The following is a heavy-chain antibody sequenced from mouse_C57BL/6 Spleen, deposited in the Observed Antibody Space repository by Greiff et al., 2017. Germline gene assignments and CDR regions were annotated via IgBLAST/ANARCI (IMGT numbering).Heavy chain of an antibody. V-gene: IGHV1-52*01. D-gene: IGHD2-1*01. J-gene: IGHJ2*01. CDR2: IDPSDSET. CDR3: ERDYYGNLYFDY. Sequence: QVQLQQPGAELVRPGSSVKLSCKASGYTFTSYWMHWVKQRPIQGLEWIGNIDPSDSETHYNQKFKDKATLTVDKSSSTAYMQLSSLTSEDSAVYYCERDYYGNLYFDYWGQGTTLTVSS. CDR1: GYTFTSYW.